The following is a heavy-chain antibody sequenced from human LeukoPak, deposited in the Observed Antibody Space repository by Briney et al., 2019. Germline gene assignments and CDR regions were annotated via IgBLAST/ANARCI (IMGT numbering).Heavy chain of an antibody. CDR3: ARVVSIEQPPYFYYMDV. V-gene: IGHV1-69*13. CDR2: IIPMFGTV. D-gene: IGHD6-6*01. Sequence: ASVKVSCKASGDTLSSRGFSWVRQAPGQGLEWMGGIIPMFGTVTYAQNFQGRVTITADESTGTAYMDLSSLRSEDTAVYYCARVVSIEQPPYFYYMDVWGKGTTVTVSS. CDR1: GDTLSSRG. J-gene: IGHJ6*03.